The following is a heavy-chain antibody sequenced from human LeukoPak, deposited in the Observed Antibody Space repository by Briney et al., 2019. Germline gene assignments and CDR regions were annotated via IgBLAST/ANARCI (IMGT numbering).Heavy chain of an antibody. CDR3: ARGGRFLEWLLEFDP. CDR1: GGSLSSYY. D-gene: IGHD3-3*01. J-gene: IGHJ5*02. CDR2: IYYSGST. Sequence: SETLSLTCTVSGGSLSSYYWIWIPQPPGKGLEWIGYIYYSGSTNYNPSLKSRVTISVDTSKSQFSLKLSSVTAADTAVYYCARGGRFLEWLLEFDPWGQGTLVTVSS. V-gene: IGHV4-59*01.